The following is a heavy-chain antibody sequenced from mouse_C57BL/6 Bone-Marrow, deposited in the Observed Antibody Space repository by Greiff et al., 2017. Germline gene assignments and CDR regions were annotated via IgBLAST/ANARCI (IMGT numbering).Heavy chain of an antibody. D-gene: IGHD2-3*01. CDR3: ARIWLLPYYYAMYY. Sequence: VQLQQPGAELVKPGASVKLSCKASGYTFTSYWMHWVKQRPGQGLEWIGMIHPKSGSTNYTGKFKSKATLTVDKSSITAYVQLSSLSSEDTAVYYYARIWLLPYYYAMYYWGRGTSVIVSS. J-gene: IGHJ4*01. CDR1: GYTFTSYW. CDR2: IHPKSGST. V-gene: IGHV1-64*01.